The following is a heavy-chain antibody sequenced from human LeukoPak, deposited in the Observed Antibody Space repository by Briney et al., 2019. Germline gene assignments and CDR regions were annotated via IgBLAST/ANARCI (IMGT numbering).Heavy chain of an antibody. Sequence: PGRSLRLSCAASGFTFSSYGMHWVRQAPGKGLEWVAVISYDGSNKYYADSVKGRFTISRDNSKNTLYLQMNSLRAEDTAVYYCAKDRLVTALNWFDPWGQGTLVTVSS. D-gene: IGHD2-21*02. V-gene: IGHV3-30*18. CDR3: AKDRLVTALNWFDP. J-gene: IGHJ5*02. CDR2: ISYDGSNK. CDR1: GFTFSSYG.